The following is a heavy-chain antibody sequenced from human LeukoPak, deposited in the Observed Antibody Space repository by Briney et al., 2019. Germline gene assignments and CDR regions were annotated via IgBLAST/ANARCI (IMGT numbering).Heavy chain of an antibody. Sequence: KPSETLSLTCTVSGGSISSYYWSWIRQPPGKGLEWIGYIYYSGSTNYNPSLKSRVTISVDTSKNQFSLKLSSVTAADTAVYYCARDGSSGYYYWYFDLWGRGTLVTVSS. CDR2: IYYSGST. D-gene: IGHD3-22*01. J-gene: IGHJ2*01. CDR1: GGSISSYY. CDR3: ARDGSSGYYYWYFDL. V-gene: IGHV4-59*01.